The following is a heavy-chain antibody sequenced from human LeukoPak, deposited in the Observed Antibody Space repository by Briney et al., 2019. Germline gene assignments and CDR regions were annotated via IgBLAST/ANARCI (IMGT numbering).Heavy chain of an antibody. Sequence: GRSLRLSCAASGFTFDDYAMHWVRQAPGKGLEWVSGISWNSGSIGYADSVKGRFTISRDNAKNSLYLQVNSQREEDTDLYYCAKDNGRGYSYGYAYDYWGQGTLVTVSS. V-gene: IGHV3-9*01. CDR1: GFTFDDYA. J-gene: IGHJ4*02. CDR2: ISWNSGSI. CDR3: AKDNGRGYSYGYAYDY. D-gene: IGHD5-18*01.